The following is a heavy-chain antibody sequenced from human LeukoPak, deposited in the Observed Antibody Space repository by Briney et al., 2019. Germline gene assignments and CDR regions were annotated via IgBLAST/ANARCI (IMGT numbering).Heavy chain of an antibody. CDR3: ARDGYTASYYSLDY. V-gene: IGHV4-61*02. J-gene: IGHJ4*02. D-gene: IGHD1-26*01. CDR1: GGSISSGSYY. Sequence: SQTLSLTCTVSGGSISSGSYYWSWIRQPAGKGLESIGRIYSSGTTNYNPSLKSRVTMSVDMSTNQFSLRLSSVTAADTAIYYCARDGYTASYYSLDYWGQGILVTVSS. CDR2: IYSSGTT.